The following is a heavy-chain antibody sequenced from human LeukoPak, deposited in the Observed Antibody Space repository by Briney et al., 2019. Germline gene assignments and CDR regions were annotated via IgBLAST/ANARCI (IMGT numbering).Heavy chain of an antibody. CDR1: GFTFSSYA. J-gene: IGHJ4*02. CDR2: ISGSGGST. Sequence: PGGSLRLSCAASGFTFSSYAMSWVRQAPGKGLEWVSAISGSGGSTYYADSVKGRFTISRDNSKNTLYLQMNSLRAEDTAVYYCAKAGAPDYYDSSGYYLPFDYWGQGTLVTVSS. V-gene: IGHV3-23*01. D-gene: IGHD3-22*01. CDR3: AKAGAPDYYDSSGYYLPFDY.